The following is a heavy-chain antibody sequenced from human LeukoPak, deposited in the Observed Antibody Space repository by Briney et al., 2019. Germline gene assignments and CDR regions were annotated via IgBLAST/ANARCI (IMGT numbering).Heavy chain of an antibody. CDR3: VTNGIPRDWFAP. D-gene: IGHD2-21*01. V-gene: IGHV3-49*03. CDR1: GFTFSDLA. CDR2: IRGSAFGGTT. Sequence: GGSLRLSCRGSGFTFSDLALSWFRQAPGKGLEWISFIRGSAFGGTTDYAASVKGRFWISRDDSKSIAYLQMDSLEIDDTAVYYCVTNGIPRDWFAPWGQGTLVTVSS. J-gene: IGHJ5*02.